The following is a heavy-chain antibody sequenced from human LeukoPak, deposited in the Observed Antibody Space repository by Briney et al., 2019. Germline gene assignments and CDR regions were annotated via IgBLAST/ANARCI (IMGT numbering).Heavy chain of an antibody. D-gene: IGHD1-26*01. CDR3: ARQVSRRVGFDY. CDR2: INHSGST. V-gene: IGHV4-34*01. J-gene: IGHJ4*02. CDR1: GGSFSGYY. Sequence: PSETLSLTCAVYGGSFSGYYWSWIRQPPGKGLEWIGEINHSGSTNYNPSLKSRVTISVDTSKNQFSLKLSSVTAADTAVYYCARQVSRRVGFDYWGQGTLVTVSS.